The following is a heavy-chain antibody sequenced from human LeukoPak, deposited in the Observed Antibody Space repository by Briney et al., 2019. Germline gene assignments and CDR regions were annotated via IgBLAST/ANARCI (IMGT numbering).Heavy chain of an antibody. CDR3: ARDEAVATRGSFDY. CDR1: GFTVSSNY. CDR2: IYSGGST. J-gene: IGHJ4*02. V-gene: IGHV3-66*02. Sequence: GGSLRLSCAASGFTVSSNYMSWVRQAPGKGLEWVSVIYSGGSTYYADSVKGRFTISRDNSKNTLYLQMNSLRAEDTAVYYCARDEAVATRGSFDYWGPGTLVTVSS. D-gene: IGHD6-19*01.